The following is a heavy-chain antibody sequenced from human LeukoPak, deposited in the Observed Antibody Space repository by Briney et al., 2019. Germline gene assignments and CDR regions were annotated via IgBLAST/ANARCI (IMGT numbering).Heavy chain of an antibody. CDR1: GFTFDDHA. CDR3: ARLAAGDYFDY. V-gene: IGHV3-9*01. D-gene: IGHD6-13*01. CDR2: ISWNSGSI. Sequence: PGRSLRLSCATSGFTFDDHAMHWVRHAPGKGLEWVSGISWNSGSIGYVDSVKGRFTISRDNAKNSLYLQMNSLRSDDTAVYYCARLAAGDYFDYWGQGTLVTVSS. J-gene: IGHJ4*02.